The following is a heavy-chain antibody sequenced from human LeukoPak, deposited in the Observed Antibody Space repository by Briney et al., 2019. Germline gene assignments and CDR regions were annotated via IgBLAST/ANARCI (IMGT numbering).Heavy chain of an antibody. Sequence: GASVKVSCKASGYTFTSYGISWVRQAPGQGLEWMGGIIPNFRTANYEQKFQGRVTITADQSTSTAYMELSSLRSEDTAVYYCARESSPYYSGSGSYYNWFDPWGQGTLVTVSS. CDR1: GYTFTSYG. V-gene: IGHV1-69*13. D-gene: IGHD3-10*01. CDR3: ARESSPYYSGSGSYYNWFDP. J-gene: IGHJ5*02. CDR2: IIPNFRTA.